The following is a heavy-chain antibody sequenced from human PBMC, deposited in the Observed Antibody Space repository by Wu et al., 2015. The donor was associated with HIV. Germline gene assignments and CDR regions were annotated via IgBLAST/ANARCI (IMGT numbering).Heavy chain of an antibody. Sequence: QVHLVQSGAEVKKPRSSVKVSCKASGDTFSTSTFTWVRQTPGQGLQWMGGIIPIFGKANYARRFQGKVTISTDESTDTAYMRLTSLTSEDTAVYYCASPRSPGFSSAWPTYFDYWGQGTLVTVSS. D-gene: IGHD3-22*01. CDR2: IIPIFGKA. CDR3: ASPRSPGFSSAWPTYFDY. CDR1: GDTFSTST. V-gene: IGHV1-69*05. J-gene: IGHJ4*02.